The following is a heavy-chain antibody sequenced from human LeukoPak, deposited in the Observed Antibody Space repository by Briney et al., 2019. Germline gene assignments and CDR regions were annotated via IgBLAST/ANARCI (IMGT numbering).Heavy chain of an antibody. CDR1: GCTFSNYW. CDR2: IKGDGSST. D-gene: IGHD5-24*01. J-gene: IGHJ4*02. CDR3: ARDGNNFRHDFDY. Sequence: GWSVSLSCPACGCTFSNYWMHWVRHTPGKGLAWVSRIKGDGSSTSFADSVKGRFTISRDNAKNTLYLQTNSLRAETTAVYYCARDGNNFRHDFDYWGQGTLVTVSS. V-gene: IGHV3-74*01.